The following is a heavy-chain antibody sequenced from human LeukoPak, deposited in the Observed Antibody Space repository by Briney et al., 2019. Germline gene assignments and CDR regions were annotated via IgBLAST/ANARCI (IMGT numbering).Heavy chain of an antibody. Sequence: GGSLRLSCAASGFTFSSYGMHWVRQAPGKGLEWVAFIRYDGSNKYYADSVKGRFTISRDNSKNTLYLQLNSLRAEDTAVYYCAKDQGYGGNSGDYWGQGTLVTVSS. D-gene: IGHD4-23*01. CDR1: GFTFSSYG. CDR3: AKDQGYGGNSGDY. CDR2: IRYDGSNK. J-gene: IGHJ4*02. V-gene: IGHV3-30*02.